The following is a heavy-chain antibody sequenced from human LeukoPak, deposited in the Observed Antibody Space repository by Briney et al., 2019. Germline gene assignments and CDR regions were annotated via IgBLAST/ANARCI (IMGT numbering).Heavy chain of an antibody. D-gene: IGHD2-15*01. J-gene: IGHJ6*03. CDR1: GGTFSSYA. CDR2: EIPIFGTA. V-gene: IGHV1-69*13. Sequence: ASVKVSCKASGGTFSSYAVSWVRQAPGQGREGMGREIPIFGTANYAQKVQGRVTITADESTSTVYMELSSVRYEDTAVYYCARELGGSISAFAYYYYMDVWGKGTTVTVSS. CDR3: ARELGGSISAFAYYYYMDV.